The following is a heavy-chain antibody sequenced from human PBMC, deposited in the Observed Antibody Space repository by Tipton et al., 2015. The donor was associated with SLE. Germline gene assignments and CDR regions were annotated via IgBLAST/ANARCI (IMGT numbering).Heavy chain of an antibody. J-gene: IGHJ4*02. CDR1: GFAFSTHW. CDR2: VSSDATTT. CDR3: ARGRGGEFLDY. D-gene: IGHD3-16*01. V-gene: IGHV3-74*01. Sequence: SLRLSCVASGFAFSTHWIHWVRQAPGKGLVWVSSVSSDATTTTYADSVKGRFTTSRDNAKNTVYLQKSSLRAEDTAVYFCARGRGGEFLDYWGQGTLVTVSS.